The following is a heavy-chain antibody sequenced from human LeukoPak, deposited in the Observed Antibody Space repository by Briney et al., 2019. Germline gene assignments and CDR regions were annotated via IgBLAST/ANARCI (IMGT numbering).Heavy chain of an antibody. V-gene: IGHV3-21*06. CDR3: AKPRTNDYGGNFDC. D-gene: IGHD4-23*01. Sequence: GGSLRLSCAASGFTFSSYSMNWVRQAPGKGLEWVSSISSSSSSSSYTYYADSAKGRFTISRDNAKNSLFLQMDSLRAEDTAVYYCAKPRTNDYGGNFDCWGQGTLVTVSS. CDR2: ISSSSSSSSYT. J-gene: IGHJ4*02. CDR1: GFTFSSYS.